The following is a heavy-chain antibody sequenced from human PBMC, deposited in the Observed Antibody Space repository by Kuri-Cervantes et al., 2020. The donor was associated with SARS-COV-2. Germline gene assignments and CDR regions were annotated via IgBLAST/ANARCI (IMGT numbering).Heavy chain of an antibody. CDR1: GGSVSSGSYY. V-gene: IGHV4-61*01. CDR3: ARGITIFGVVMDLGWFDP. CDR2: IYYSGST. D-gene: IGHD3-3*01. Sequence: GSLRLSCTVSGGSVSSGSYYWSWIRQSPGKGLEWIGYIYYSGSTNYNPSLKSRVTISVDTSKNQFSLKLSSVTAADTAVYYCARGITIFGVVMDLGWFDPWGQGTLVTVSS. J-gene: IGHJ5*02.